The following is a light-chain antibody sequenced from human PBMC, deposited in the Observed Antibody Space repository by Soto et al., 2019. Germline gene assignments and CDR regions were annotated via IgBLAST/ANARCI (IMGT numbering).Light chain of an antibody. CDR1: NSNIGNNY. CDR3: GTWDSSLSAEWV. Sequence: QSVLTQPPSVSAAPGQKVTISCSGSNSNIGNNYVSWYQQLPGTAPKLLIYDNNKRPSGIPDRFSGSKSGTSATLGITGLQTGDEADYYCGTWDSSLSAEWVFGGGTQLTVL. CDR2: DNN. V-gene: IGLV1-51*01. J-gene: IGLJ3*02.